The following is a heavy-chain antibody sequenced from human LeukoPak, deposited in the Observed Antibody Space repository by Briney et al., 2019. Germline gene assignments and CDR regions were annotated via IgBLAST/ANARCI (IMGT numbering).Heavy chain of an antibody. D-gene: IGHD2-21*02. CDR2: IYHSGST. V-gene: IGHV4-30-2*01. CDR1: GGSISSGGYS. J-gene: IGHJ6*02. Sequence: SQTLSLTCAVSGGSISSGGYSWSWIRQPPGKGLEWIGYIYHSGSTYYNPSLKSRVTISVDRSKNQFSLKLSSVTAADTAVYYCARVGYCGGDCRSPRDDYGMDVWGQGTTVTVSS. CDR3: ARVGYCGGDCRSPRDDYGMDV.